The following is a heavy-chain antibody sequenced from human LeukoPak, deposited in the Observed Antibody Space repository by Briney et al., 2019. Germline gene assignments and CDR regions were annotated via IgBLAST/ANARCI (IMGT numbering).Heavy chain of an antibody. CDR2: ISAYNGNT. CDR1: GYTFTSYG. D-gene: IGHD3-10*01. J-gene: IGHJ5*02. Sequence: VASVKVSCKASGYTFTSYGISWVRQAPGRGLEWMGWISAYNGNTNYAQKLQGRVTMTTDTSTSTAYMELRSLRSDDTAVYYCARVGGIGFGELLYLGPIETNWFDPWGQGTLVTVSS. CDR3: ARVGGIGFGELLYLGPIETNWFDP. V-gene: IGHV1-18*01.